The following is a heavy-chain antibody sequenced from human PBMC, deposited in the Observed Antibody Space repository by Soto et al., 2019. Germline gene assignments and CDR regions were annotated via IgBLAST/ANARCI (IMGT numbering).Heavy chain of an antibody. V-gene: IGHV1-46*01. Sequence: QVLLVQSGAEVTRPGASVKVSCKASGYTFTSYYMHWVRQAPGQGLEWMAMINPSGGRTKYAQIFQGRVTLTRDTSTGTVDMELSSLTSEDTASYYCARGHSCCGDCYLFDYWGQGTQVTVSS. CDR1: GYTFTSYY. CDR2: INPSGGRT. D-gene: IGHD2-21*02. J-gene: IGHJ4*02. CDR3: ARGHSCCGDCYLFDY.